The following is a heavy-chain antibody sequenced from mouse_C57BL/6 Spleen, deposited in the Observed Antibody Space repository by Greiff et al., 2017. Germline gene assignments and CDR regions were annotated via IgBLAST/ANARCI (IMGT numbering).Heavy chain of an antibody. Sequence: EVKVVESGGGLVKPGGSLKLSCAASGFTFSDYGMHWVRQAPEQGLEWVAYISSCSSTINYADTVKGRFTISIDNAKNTLFLQMTRLTSEDTAMXYCARDGYGGGYAMAYWGQGTSVTVSS. J-gene: IGHJ4*01. V-gene: IGHV5-17*01. CDR3: ARDGYGGGYAMAY. D-gene: IGHD2-2*01. CDR2: ISSCSSTI. CDR1: GFTFSDYG.